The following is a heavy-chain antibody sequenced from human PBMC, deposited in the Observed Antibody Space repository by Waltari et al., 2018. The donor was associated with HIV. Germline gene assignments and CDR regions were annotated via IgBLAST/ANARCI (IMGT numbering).Heavy chain of an antibody. CDR2: INHSGST. V-gene: IGHV4-34*01. Sequence: QVQLQQWGAGLLKPSETLSLTCAVYGGSFSGYYWSWIRQPPGKGLEWIGEINHSGSTNYNPSLKSRVTISVDTSKNQFSLKLSSVTAADTAVYYCARGPRGTTVTTWTRYFQHWGQGTLVTVSS. D-gene: IGHD4-17*01. J-gene: IGHJ1*01. CDR3: ARGPRGTTVTTWTRYFQH. CDR1: GGSFSGYY.